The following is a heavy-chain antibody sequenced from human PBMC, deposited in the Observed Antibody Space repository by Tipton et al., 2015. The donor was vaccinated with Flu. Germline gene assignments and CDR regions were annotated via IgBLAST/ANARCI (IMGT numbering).Heavy chain of an antibody. Sequence: TLSLTCTVSGGSISSYYWSWIRQPPGKGLEWIGYIYYSGSTNYNPSLKSRVTISVDTSKNQFSLKLTSVTAADTAVYYCASATTVTTCGMDVWGQGTTVTVSS. V-gene: IGHV4-59*01. CDR1: GGSISSYY. J-gene: IGHJ6*02. D-gene: IGHD4-11*01. CDR2: IYYSGST. CDR3: ASATTVTTCGMDV.